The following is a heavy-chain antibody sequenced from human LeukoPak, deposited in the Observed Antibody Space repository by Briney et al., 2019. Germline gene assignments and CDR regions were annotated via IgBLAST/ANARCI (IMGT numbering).Heavy chain of an antibody. CDR1: GYTFTGYY. CDR2: INPNSGGT. Sequence: ASVKVSCKASGYTFTGYYMHWVRQAPGQGLEWMGWINPNSGGTNYAQKFQGRVTMTRDTSISTAYMELSRLRSDDTAVYYCAKEIGGWKSTDYMDVWGKGTTVTVSS. J-gene: IGHJ6*03. CDR3: AKEIGGWKSTDYMDV. V-gene: IGHV1-2*02. D-gene: IGHD3-16*01.